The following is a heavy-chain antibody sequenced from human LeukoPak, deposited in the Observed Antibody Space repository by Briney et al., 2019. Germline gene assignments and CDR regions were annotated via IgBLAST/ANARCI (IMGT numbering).Heavy chain of an antibody. J-gene: IGHJ4*02. CDR1: GYSFTSYW. CDR3: ARQEDDSSGYHDY. V-gene: IGHV5-51*01. Sequence: HGESLKISCKGSGYSFTSYWIGWVRQMPGKGLEWMGIIYPGDSDTRYSPSFQGQVTISADKSISTAYLQWSSLKASDTAMYYYARQEDDSSGYHDYWGQGTLVTVSS. CDR2: IYPGDSDT. D-gene: IGHD3-22*01.